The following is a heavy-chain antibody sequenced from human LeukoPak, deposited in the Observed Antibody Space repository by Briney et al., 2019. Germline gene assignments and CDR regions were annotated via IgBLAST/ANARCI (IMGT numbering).Heavy chain of an antibody. CDR1: GGSISSSPYY. D-gene: IGHD6-13*01. CDR3: ARADYSSTWSHDYYYMDV. Sequence: SETLSLTCTVSGGSISSSPYYWGWIRQPPGKGLEWIGTIYYSGSTYYNPSLKSRVTISVDTSKNQFSLKLSSVTAADTAVYYCARADYSSTWSHDYYYMDVWGKGTTVTVSS. J-gene: IGHJ6*03. V-gene: IGHV4-39*07. CDR2: IYYSGST.